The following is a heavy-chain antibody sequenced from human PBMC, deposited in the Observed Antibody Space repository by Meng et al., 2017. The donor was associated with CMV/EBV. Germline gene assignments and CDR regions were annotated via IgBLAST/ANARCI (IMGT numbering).Heavy chain of an antibody. Sequence: GESLKISCAASGFTFSSYGMHWVRQAPGKGLEWVAVIWYDGSNKYYADSVKGRFTISRDNSKNTLYLQMNSLRAEDTAVYYCAKDSRGYQPYYYGMDVWGQGTTVTVSS. CDR1: GFTFSSYG. CDR3: AKDSRGYQPYYYGMDV. V-gene: IGHV3-33*06. J-gene: IGHJ6*02. CDR2: IWYDGSNK. D-gene: IGHD2-2*01.